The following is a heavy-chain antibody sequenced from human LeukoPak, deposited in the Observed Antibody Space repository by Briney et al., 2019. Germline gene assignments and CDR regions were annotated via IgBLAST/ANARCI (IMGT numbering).Heavy chain of an antibody. J-gene: IGHJ4*02. D-gene: IGHD2-2*01. V-gene: IGHV3-9*02. CDR3: ARDRRVPAAILVD. CDR1: GFTSNDHA. Sequence: GGSLRLSCAASGFTSNDHAMHWIRQIPGKGLEWVSGIYWNSGGTGYADSVKGRFTISRDNAKNSLYLQMNSLRAEDTAVYYCARDRRVPAAILVDWGQGTLVTVSS. CDR2: IYWNSGGT.